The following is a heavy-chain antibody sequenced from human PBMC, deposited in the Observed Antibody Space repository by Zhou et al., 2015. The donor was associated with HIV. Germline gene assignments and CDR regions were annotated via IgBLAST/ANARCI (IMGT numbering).Heavy chain of an antibody. CDR1: GGTFSSYA. CDR3: ASKAQGGLWFGELEGRPFDY. J-gene: IGHJ4*02. V-gene: IGHV1-69*01. CDR2: IIPIFGTA. Sequence: QVQLVQSGAEVKKPGSSVKVSCKASGGTFSSYAISWVRQAPGQGLEWMGGIIPIFGTANYAQKFQGRVTITADESTSTAYMELSSLRSEDTAVYYCASKAQGGLWFGELEGRPFDYWGQGTLVTVSS. D-gene: IGHD3-10*01.